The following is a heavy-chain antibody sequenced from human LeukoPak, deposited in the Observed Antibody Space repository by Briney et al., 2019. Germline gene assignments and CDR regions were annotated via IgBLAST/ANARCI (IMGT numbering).Heavy chain of an antibody. V-gene: IGHV1-69*04. D-gene: IGHD3-3*01. Sequence: GSSVKVSCKASGGTFSSYAISWLRQAPGQGLEWMGRIIPILGIANYAQKFQGRVTITADKSTSTAYMELSSLRSEDTTVYYCANLFGSDDAFDIWGQGTMVTVSS. CDR1: GGTFSSYA. CDR2: IIPILGIA. CDR3: ANLFGSDDAFDI. J-gene: IGHJ3*02.